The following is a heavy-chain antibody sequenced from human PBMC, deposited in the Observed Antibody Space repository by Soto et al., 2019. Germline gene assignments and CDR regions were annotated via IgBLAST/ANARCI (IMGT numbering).Heavy chain of an antibody. J-gene: IGHJ4*02. V-gene: IGHV4-4*07. CDR1: GGSISSYY. CDR3: ARAPDEYKLRYFGSYFAY. D-gene: IGHD2-2*02. CDR2: IYTSGST. Sequence: SETLSLTCTVSGGSISSYYWSWIRQPAGKGLEWIGRIYTSGSTNYNPSLKSRVTMSVDTSKNQFSLKLGSVTAADTAVYYCARAPDEYKLRYFGSYFAYWGQGTLVTVSS.